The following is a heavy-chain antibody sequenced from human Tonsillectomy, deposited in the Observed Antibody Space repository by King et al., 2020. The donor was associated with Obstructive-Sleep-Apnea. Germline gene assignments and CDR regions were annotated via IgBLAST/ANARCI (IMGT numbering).Heavy chain of an antibody. CDR3: AKRIAAAEDYYYGMDV. D-gene: IGHD6-13*01. V-gene: IGHV3-23*04. J-gene: IGHJ6*02. CDR2: ISGSGGIT. Sequence: VQLVESGGGLVQPGGSLRLSCAASGFTFSSYAMSGGRQGPGKGLELVSAISGSGGITYYADSVKGRFTISRDNSKNTLYLQMNSLRAEDTAVYYCAKRIAAAEDYYYGMDVWGQGTTVTVSS. CDR1: GFTFSSYA.